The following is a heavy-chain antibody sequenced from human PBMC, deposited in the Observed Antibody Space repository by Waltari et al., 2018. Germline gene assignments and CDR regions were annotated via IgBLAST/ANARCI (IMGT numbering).Heavy chain of an antibody. CDR1: GYTFTSYY. CDR3: ARGKSAAADSNWFDP. CDR2: INPSGGST. V-gene: IGHV1-46*01. D-gene: IGHD6-13*01. Sequence: QVQLVQSGAEVKKPGASVKVSCKASGYTFTSYYMHWVRQAPGQGLEWMGIINPSGGSTSYAQKFQGRVTMTRDTSTSTVDMELSSLRSEDTAVYYCARGKSAAADSNWFDPWGQGTLVTVSS. J-gene: IGHJ5*02.